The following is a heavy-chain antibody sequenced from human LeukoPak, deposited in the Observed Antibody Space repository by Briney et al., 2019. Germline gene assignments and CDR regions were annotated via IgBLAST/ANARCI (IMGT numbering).Heavy chain of an antibody. CDR1: GGSINNYY. J-gene: IGHJ4*02. CDR2: IYYSGST. CDR3: ARAPRLDSSVYYYWVFDY. Sequence: PSETLSLTCTVSGGSINNYYWSWIRQPPGKGLEWIGYIYYSGSTNYNPSLKSRVTISVDTSKNQFSLKLSSVPAADTAVYYCARAPRLDSSVYYYWVFDYWGEGTLVSVSS. V-gene: IGHV4-59*01. D-gene: IGHD3-22*01.